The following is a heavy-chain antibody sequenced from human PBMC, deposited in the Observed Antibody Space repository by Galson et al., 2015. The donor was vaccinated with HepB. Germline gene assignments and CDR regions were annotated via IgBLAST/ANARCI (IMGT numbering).Heavy chain of an antibody. CDR2: INPSGGGT. J-gene: IGHJ4*02. CDR1: GYTFTTYY. D-gene: IGHD5-18*01. Sequence: SVKVSCKASGYTFTTYYIHWVRQAPGQGLEWMGIINPSGGGTTYAQKLQGRVSMTRDTSTSTVYMELSSLRSEDTAVYYCARDQAYSYGNSGLAYWGQGTLVTVSS. CDR3: ARDQAYSYGNSGLAY. V-gene: IGHV1-46*04.